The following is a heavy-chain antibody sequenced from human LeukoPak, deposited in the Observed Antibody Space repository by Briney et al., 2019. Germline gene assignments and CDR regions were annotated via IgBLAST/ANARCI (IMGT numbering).Heavy chain of an antibody. CDR2: ISGRSGST. V-gene: IGHV3-23*01. Sequence: GGSLRLSCAASGFTLSSYAMSWVRQAPGKGLEWVSAISGRSGSTYYADSVKGRFTISRDNSKNTLYLQMSSLRAEDTAVYYCAKFDGVQLWSPSYYYYMDVWGKGTTVNVSS. D-gene: IGHD5-18*01. CDR1: GFTLSSYA. J-gene: IGHJ6*03. CDR3: AKFDGVQLWSPSYYYYMDV.